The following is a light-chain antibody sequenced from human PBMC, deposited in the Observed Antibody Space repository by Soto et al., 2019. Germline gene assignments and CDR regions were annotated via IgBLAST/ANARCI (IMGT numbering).Light chain of an antibody. CDR2: AGS. V-gene: IGKV1-39*01. CDR1: QTIYSN. J-gene: IGKJ5*01. CDR3: QQTYSSLPIT. Sequence: DIQMTQYPSSLSASVGDRVTITCRASQTIYSNLNWYQQKPGKAPNLLIYAGSSLESGVPARFSGSGSGTRFTLTITGLQPEDFATYYCQQTYSSLPITFGQGTRLEIK.